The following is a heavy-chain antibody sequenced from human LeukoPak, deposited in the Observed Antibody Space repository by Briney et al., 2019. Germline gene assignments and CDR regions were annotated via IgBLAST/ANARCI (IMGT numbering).Heavy chain of an antibody. CDR3: AREGVYSSGWLNY. CDR1: GYTFTSYG. Sequence: ASVKVSCKASGYTFTSYGISWVRQAPGQGLEWMGWISAYNGNTNYAQKLQGRVTMTTDTSTNTAYVELRSLGSDDTAVYYCAREGVYSSGWLNYWGQGILVTVSS. V-gene: IGHV1-18*04. J-gene: IGHJ4*02. D-gene: IGHD6-19*01. CDR2: ISAYNGNT.